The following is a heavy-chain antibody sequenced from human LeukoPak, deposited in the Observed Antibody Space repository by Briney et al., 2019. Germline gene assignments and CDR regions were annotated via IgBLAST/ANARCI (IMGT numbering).Heavy chain of an antibody. D-gene: IGHD2-15*01. CDR3: ARGPTYCSSSSCLQGE. CDR2: IYTSGST. CDR1: GGSISNGSYY. V-gene: IGHV4-61*02. Sequence: SETLSLTCTVSGGSISNGSYYWRWIRQPAGKGLEWIGRIYTSGSTNYNPSLKSRVTISVDTSKNQFSLKLSSVTAADTAVYYCARGPTYCSSSSCLQGEWGQGTLVTVSS. J-gene: IGHJ4*02.